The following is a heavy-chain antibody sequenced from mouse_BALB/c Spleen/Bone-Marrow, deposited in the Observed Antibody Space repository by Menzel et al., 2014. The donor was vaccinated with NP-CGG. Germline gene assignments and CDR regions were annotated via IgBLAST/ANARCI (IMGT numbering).Heavy chain of an antibody. V-gene: IGHV7-1*02. J-gene: IGHJ2*01. Sequence: EVNVVESGGGLVQPGGSLRLSCATSGFTFSDFYMEWVRQPPGKRLEWIAASRNKVNDYTTEYSASVKGRFIVSRDTSQSILYLQMNALRAEDTAIHYCARAVYGNFDYWGQGTTLTVSS. CDR2: SRNKVNDYTT. CDR1: GFTFSDFY. D-gene: IGHD2-1*01. CDR3: ARAVYGNFDY.